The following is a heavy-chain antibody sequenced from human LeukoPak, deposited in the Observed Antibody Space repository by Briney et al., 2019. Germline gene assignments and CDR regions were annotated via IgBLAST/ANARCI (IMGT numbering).Heavy chain of an antibody. CDR3: ARNYDSSGYYSPMDY. CDR2: ISYDGSNK. V-gene: IGHV3-30*03. D-gene: IGHD3-22*01. Sequence: GRSLRLSCAASGFTFSSYGMHWVRQAPGEGLEWVAVISYDGSNKYYADSVKGRFTISRDNSKNTLYLQMNSLRAEDTAVYYCARNYDSSGYYSPMDYWGQGTLVTVSS. J-gene: IGHJ4*02. CDR1: GFTFSSYG.